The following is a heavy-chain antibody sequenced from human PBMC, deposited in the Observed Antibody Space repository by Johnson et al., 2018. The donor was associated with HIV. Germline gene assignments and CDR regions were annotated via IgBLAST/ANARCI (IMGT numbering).Heavy chain of an antibody. Sequence: QVQLVESGGGMVQPGGSLRLSCAASAFTFSNYPMHWVRQAPGKGLEWVAVISFDGSNKFYADSVKGRFTISRDNSKNTLFLQMNSLRAEDTAVYYCARDAARLESDAFDIWGQGTMVTVSS. CDR3: ARDAARLESDAFDI. V-gene: IGHV3-30*04. J-gene: IGHJ3*02. CDR2: ISFDGSNK. D-gene: IGHD6-6*01. CDR1: AFTFSNYP.